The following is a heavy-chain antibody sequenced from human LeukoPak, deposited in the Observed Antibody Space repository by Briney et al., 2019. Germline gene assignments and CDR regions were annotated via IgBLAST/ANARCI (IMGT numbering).Heavy chain of an antibody. V-gene: IGHV4-31*03. Sequence: PSQTLSLTCTVSGGSISSGGHYWSWIRQHPGKGLEWIGYIYYSGSTYYNPSLKSRVTISVDTSKNQFSLKLSSVTAADTAVYYCASEPAYCGGDCPYGMDVWGQGTTVTVSS. J-gene: IGHJ6*02. CDR2: IYYSGST. CDR3: ASEPAYCGGDCPYGMDV. CDR1: GGSISSGGHY. D-gene: IGHD2-21*02.